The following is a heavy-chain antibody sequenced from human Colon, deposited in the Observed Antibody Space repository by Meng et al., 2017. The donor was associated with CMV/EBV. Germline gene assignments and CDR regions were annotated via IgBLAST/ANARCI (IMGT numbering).Heavy chain of an antibody. J-gene: IGHJ4*02. D-gene: IGHD3-22*01. CDR1: EFSLSTYC. CDR3: ARSLKASYSSGWSTTLEY. Sequence: GSLRLSCAISEFSLSTYCIHWVRQVPGKGLVWVARIYNDGSNEKYADSVKGRVTIFRDNAKNSFFLHMNSLRGEDSAMYYCARSLKASYSSGWSTTLEYWGQGTLVTVSS. CDR2: IYNDGSNE. V-gene: IGHV3-74*01.